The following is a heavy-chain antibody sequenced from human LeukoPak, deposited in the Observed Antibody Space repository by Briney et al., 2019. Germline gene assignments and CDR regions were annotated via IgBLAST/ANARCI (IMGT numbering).Heavy chain of an antibody. CDR2: IYYSGST. D-gene: IGHD3-10*01. CDR3: ARGESGSYWAPYYYGMDV. V-gene: IGHV4-59*01. CDR1: GGSISSYC. Sequence: PPETLSLTCTVSGGSISSYCWSWIRQPPGKGLEWIGYIYYSGSTNYNPSLKSRVTISVDTSKNQFSLKLSSVTAADTAVYYCARGESGSYWAPYYYGMDVWGQGTTVTVSS. J-gene: IGHJ6*02.